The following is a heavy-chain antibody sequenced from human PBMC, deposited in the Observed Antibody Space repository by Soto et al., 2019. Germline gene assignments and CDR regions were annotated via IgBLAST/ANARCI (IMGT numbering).Heavy chain of an antibody. Sequence: PSETLSLTCTVSGGSISSGGYYWSWIRQHPGKGLEWIGYIYYSGSTYYNPSLKSRITISVDTSKNQFSLKLSSVTAADTAVYYCARDVRCSSTSCLWDYYGMDVWGQGTTVTVSS. CDR2: IYYSGST. CDR1: GGSISSGGYY. J-gene: IGHJ6*02. D-gene: IGHD2-2*01. CDR3: ARDVRCSSTSCLWDYYGMDV. V-gene: IGHV4-31*03.